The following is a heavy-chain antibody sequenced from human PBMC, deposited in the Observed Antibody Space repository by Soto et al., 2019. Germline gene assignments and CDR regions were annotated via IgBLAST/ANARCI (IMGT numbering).Heavy chain of an antibody. CDR1: GGSFSGYY. Sequence: QVQLQQWGAGLLKPSETLSLTCAVYGGSFSGYYWSWIHQPPGKGLEWIGEINHSGSTNYNPSLKSRVTISVDTSKNQFSLKLSSVTAADTAVYYCARGALLRAVAGYYWGQGTLVTVSS. J-gene: IGHJ4*02. CDR2: INHSGST. D-gene: IGHD6-19*01. CDR3: ARGALLRAVAGYY. V-gene: IGHV4-34*01.